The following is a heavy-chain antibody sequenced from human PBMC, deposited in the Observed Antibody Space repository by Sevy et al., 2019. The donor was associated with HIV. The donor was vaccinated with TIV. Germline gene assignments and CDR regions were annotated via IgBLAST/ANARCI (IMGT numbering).Heavy chain of an antibody. D-gene: IGHD1-26*01. CDR2: LNGSGGRT. CDR3: AKDTDSGSYLNDALDI. J-gene: IGHJ3*02. CDR1: GFTFSSFA. V-gene: IGHV3-23*01. Sequence: GGSLRLSCAASGFTFSSFAMSWVRQTPGKGLEWVSGLNGSGGRTYYPDSVKGRFTISRDNSKNTLYLQMNSLRAEDTAVYYCAKDTDSGSYLNDALDIWGQGTMVTVSS.